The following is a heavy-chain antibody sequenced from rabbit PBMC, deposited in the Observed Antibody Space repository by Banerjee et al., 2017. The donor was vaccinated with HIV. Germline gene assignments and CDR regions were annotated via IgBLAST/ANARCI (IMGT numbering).Heavy chain of an antibody. D-gene: IGHD5-1*01. Sequence: QQQLEESGGGLVKPGGTLTLTCKASGIDFSSYYYMCWVRQAPGKGLELIACIGTSGGNTWYATWVNGRFTISRSISLNTVDLNMTSLTAADTATYFCAREAPSSHAFYFNLWGPGTLVTVS. CDR1: GIDFSSYYY. V-gene: IGHV1S43*01. CDR3: AREAPSSHAFYFNL. CDR2: IGTSGGNT. J-gene: IGHJ4*01.